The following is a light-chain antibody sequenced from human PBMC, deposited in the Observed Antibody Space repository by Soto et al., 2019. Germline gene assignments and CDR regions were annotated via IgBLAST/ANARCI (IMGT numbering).Light chain of an antibody. V-gene: IGLV2-14*01. Sequence: QSALTQPASVSGSPGQSITISCTGTSSDIGDYTHVSWYQQHPGKAPKLIIYEVSDRPSGVSNRFSGSKSGNTASLTISGLQTEDEADYYCCSYTSISTSAVFGGGTKL. CDR3: CSYTSISTSAV. CDR2: EVS. CDR1: SSDIGDYTH. J-gene: IGLJ2*01.